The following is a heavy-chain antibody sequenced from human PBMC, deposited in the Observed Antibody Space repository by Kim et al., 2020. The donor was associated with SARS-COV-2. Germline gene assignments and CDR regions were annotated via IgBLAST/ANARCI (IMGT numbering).Heavy chain of an antibody. CDR3: SIGLTPGQY. J-gene: IGHJ4*02. Sequence: GSSTSYADSVKGQFTNSRDNAKKTLYLQMNSLRAEDTGVYYWSIGLTPGQYWGQGTLVTVSS. CDR2: GSST. D-gene: IGHD2-15*01. V-gene: IGHV3-74*01.